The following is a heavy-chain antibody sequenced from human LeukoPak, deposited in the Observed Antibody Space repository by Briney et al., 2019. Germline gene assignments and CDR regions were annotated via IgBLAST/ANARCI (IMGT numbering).Heavy chain of an antibody. Sequence: ASVKVSCKVSGYTLTELSMHWVRQAPGKGLEWMGGFDPEDGETIYARKFQGRVTMTEDTSTDTAYMELSSLRSEDTAVYYCATPGGWYRMYYFDYWGQGTLVTVSS. CDR1: GYTLTELS. J-gene: IGHJ4*02. CDR2: FDPEDGET. CDR3: ATPGGWYRMYYFDY. V-gene: IGHV1-24*01. D-gene: IGHD6-19*01.